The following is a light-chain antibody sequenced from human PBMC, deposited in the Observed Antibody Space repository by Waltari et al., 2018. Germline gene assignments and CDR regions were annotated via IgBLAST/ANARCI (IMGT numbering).Light chain of an antibody. V-gene: IGKV3-11*01. CDR1: QSISSY. CDR2: DAS. CDR3: QQRYSLLT. J-gene: IGKJ4*01. Sequence: EIVLTQSPATVSLSPGERATLSCRASQSISSYLAWYQQRPGQAPRLLIYDASSRATGIPARFSGSGSGTDCTLTISSLEPEDFAVYYCQQRYSLLTFGGGTKVEIK.